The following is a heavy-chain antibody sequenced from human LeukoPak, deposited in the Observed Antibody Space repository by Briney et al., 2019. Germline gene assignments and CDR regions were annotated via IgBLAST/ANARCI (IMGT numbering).Heavy chain of an antibody. CDR1: GGSISSGGYY. Sequence: SETLSLTCTVSGGSISSGGYYWSWIRQPPGKGLEWIGYTYHSGSTYYNPSLKSRVTISVDRSKNQFSLKLSSVTAADTAVYYCARDGYSYGQGDYWGQGTLVTVSS. J-gene: IGHJ4*02. V-gene: IGHV4-30-2*01. CDR3: ARDGYSYGQGDY. CDR2: TYHSGST. D-gene: IGHD5-18*01.